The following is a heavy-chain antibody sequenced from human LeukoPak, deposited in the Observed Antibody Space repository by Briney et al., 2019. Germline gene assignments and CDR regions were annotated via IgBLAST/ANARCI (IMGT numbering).Heavy chain of an antibody. Sequence: PSETLSLTCAVYGGSFSGYYWSWIRQPPGKGLEWIGEINHSGSTNYNPSLKSRVTISVDTSKNQFSLKLSSVTAADMAVYYCAIVGATDWFDPWGQGTLVTVSS. CDR2: INHSGST. D-gene: IGHD1-26*01. CDR1: GGSFSGYY. J-gene: IGHJ5*02. V-gene: IGHV4-34*01. CDR3: AIVGATDWFDP.